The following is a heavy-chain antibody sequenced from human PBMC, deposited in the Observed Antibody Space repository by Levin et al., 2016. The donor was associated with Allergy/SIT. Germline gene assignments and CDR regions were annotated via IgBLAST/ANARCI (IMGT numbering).Heavy chain of an antibody. CDR3: ARAGYDFWSGYYASGYYYYYMDV. D-gene: IGHD3-3*01. Sequence: ASVKVSCKASGYTFTSYGISWVRQAPGQGLEWMGWISAYNGNTNYAQKLQGRVTMTTDTSTSTAYMELRSLRSDDTAVYYCARAGYDFWSGYYASGYYYYYMDVWGKGTTVTVSS. CDR1: GYTFTSYG. V-gene: IGHV1-18*01. CDR2: ISAYNGNT. J-gene: IGHJ6*03.